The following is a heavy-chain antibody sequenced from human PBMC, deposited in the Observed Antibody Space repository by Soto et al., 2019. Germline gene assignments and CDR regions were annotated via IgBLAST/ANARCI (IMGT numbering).Heavy chain of an antibody. CDR1: GGSISPFY. D-gene: IGHD2-15*01. CDR3: ARVGGVAARTFDY. J-gene: IGHJ4*02. Sequence: PSETLSFTCTVSGGSISPFYWSWVRQPPGKGLEWIGYLYYSGNTNYNPSLKSRVTISVDASKNQVSLRLTSVTAADTAVYYCARVGGVAARTFDYWGQGTVVTVSS. CDR2: LYYSGNT. V-gene: IGHV4-59*01.